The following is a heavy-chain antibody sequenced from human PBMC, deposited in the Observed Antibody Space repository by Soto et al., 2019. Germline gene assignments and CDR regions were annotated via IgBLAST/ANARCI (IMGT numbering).Heavy chain of an antibody. V-gene: IGHV3-21*01. CDR1: GFTFSSYS. CDR3: ARDGYSGSYQGYYYGMDV. CDR2: ISSSSSYI. J-gene: IGHJ6*02. Sequence: PVGSLGLSCADSGFTFSSYSMNWVRQAPGKGLEWVSSISSSSSYIYYADSVKGRFTISRDNAKNSLYLQMNSLRAEDTAVYYCARDGYSGSYQGYYYGMDVWGQGTTVTVSS. D-gene: IGHD1-26*01.